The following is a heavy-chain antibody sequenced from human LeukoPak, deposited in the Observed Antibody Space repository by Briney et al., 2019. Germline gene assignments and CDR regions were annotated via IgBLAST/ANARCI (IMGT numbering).Heavy chain of an antibody. CDR3: AKRYCRGGSCTHYYYYGMDV. CDR1: GFTFSSYA. J-gene: IGHJ6*02. CDR2: ISGSGGST. Sequence: GSLTLSCAASGFTFSSYAMSWVRQAAGEGLEWVSAISGSGGSTCYADSVRGRFTISRDNSKSTLYLQTNRLRVEDTAVYYCAKRYCRGGSCTHYYYYGMDVWGQGTTVTVSS. D-gene: IGHD2-15*01. V-gene: IGHV3-23*01.